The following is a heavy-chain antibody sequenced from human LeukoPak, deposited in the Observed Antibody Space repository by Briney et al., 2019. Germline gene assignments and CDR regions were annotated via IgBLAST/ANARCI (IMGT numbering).Heavy chain of an antibody. CDR3: ARDLYYYNSRVFDY. V-gene: IGHV1-18*01. Sequence: ASVKVSCKASGYTFTSYGISWVRQAPGQGLEWMGWISAYNGNTNYAQKLQGRVTMTTDTSTSTAYMELRSLTSDDTAVYYCARDLYYYNSRVFDYWGQGTLVTVSS. J-gene: IGHJ4*02. D-gene: IGHD3-22*01. CDR2: ISAYNGNT. CDR1: GYTFTSYG.